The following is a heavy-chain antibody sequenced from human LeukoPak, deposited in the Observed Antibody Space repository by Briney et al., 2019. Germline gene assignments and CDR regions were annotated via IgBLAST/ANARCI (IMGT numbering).Heavy chain of an antibody. D-gene: IGHD3-10*01. V-gene: IGHV3-23*01. J-gene: IGHJ4*02. Sequence: GGFLRLSCAASGFTFSSYAMSWVRQAPGKGLEWVSAISGSGGSTYYADSVKGRFTISRDNSKDTLYLQMNSLRAEDTAVYYCAKGLLWFGFDYGGQGTLVTVSS. CDR3: AKGLLWFGFDY. CDR1: GFTFSSYA. CDR2: ISGSGGST.